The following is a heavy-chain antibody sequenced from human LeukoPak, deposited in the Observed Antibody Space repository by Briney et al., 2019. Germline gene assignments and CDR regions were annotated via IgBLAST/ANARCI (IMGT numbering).Heavy chain of an antibody. CDR3: ARDLRGGSGSPTMYWYFDL. Sequence: GASVKVSCKASGYTFTSYYMHWVRQAPGQGLEWMGIINPSGGSTSYAQQFQGRVTMTRDTSTSTVYMELSSLRSEDTAVYYCARDLRGGSGSPTMYWYFDLWGRGTLVTVSS. J-gene: IGHJ2*01. V-gene: IGHV1-46*01. CDR1: GYTFTSYY. CDR2: INPSGGST. D-gene: IGHD3-10*01.